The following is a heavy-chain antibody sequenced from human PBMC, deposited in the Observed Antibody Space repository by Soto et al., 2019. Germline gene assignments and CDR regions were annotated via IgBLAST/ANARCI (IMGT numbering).Heavy chain of an antibody. J-gene: IGHJ6*02. CDR2: LSGSGIGK. D-gene: IGHD2-2*01. CDR3: ARDNSDCSGALCYAHYYGMDV. CDR1: GFSVTSYA. V-gene: IGHV3-23*01. Sequence: GGSLRLSCAASGFSVTSYAMSWLRQAPGKGLEWVSVLSGSGIGKEYADSVKGRFTISRDNSQSTLYLQMNSLRAEDTAIYYCARDNSDCSGALCYAHYYGMDVRGQGTTVTVSS.